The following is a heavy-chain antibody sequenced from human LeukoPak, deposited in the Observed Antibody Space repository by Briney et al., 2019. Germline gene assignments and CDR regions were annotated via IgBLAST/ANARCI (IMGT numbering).Heavy chain of an antibody. D-gene: IGHD3-16*02. V-gene: IGHV3-74*01. Sequence: GGSLRLSCAASGFTFSGYWMHWVRQAPGKGLVWVSRINSDGSSTSYADSVKGRFTISRDNAKNTLYLQMNSLRAEDTAVYYCARDGPYDYVWGSYRPQIDYWGQGTLVTVSS. J-gene: IGHJ4*02. CDR2: INSDGSST. CDR3: ARDGPYDYVWGSYRPQIDY. CDR1: GFTFSGYW.